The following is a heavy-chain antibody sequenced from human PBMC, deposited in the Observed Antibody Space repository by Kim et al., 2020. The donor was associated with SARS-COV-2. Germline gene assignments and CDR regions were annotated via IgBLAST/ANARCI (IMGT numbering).Heavy chain of an antibody. V-gene: IGHV3-30-3*01. D-gene: IGHD3-3*01. CDR3: ARSGYFNYFDY. CDR2: ISYDGSNK. CDR1: GFTFSSYA. J-gene: IGHJ4*02. Sequence: GGSLRLSCAASGFTFSSYAMHWVRQAPGKGLEWVAVISYDGSNKYYADSVKGRFTISRDNSKNTLYLQMNSLRAEDTAVYYCARSGYFNYFDYWGQGTL.